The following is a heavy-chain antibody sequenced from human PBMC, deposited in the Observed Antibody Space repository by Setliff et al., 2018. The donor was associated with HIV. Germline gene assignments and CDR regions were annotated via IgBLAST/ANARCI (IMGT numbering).Heavy chain of an antibody. CDR2: IRETT. Sequence: LSLSCAASGLSITDHYMDWVRQAPGKGLEWVGRIRETTKYAASIKDRFTISRDVSQNSLALQMNSLKTEDTAVYYCALYFWGTPSWGQGALVTVSS. D-gene: IGHD3-16*01. CDR1: GLSITDHY. J-gene: IGHJ4*02. V-gene: IGHV3-72*01. CDR3: ALYFWGTPS.